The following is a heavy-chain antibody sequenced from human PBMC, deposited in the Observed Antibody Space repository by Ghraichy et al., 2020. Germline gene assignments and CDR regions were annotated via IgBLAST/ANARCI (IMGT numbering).Heavy chain of an antibody. CDR2: INHSGST. CDR3: ARGERGWYGRYYYYGMDV. J-gene: IGHJ6*02. CDR1: GGSFSGYY. D-gene: IGHD6-19*01. V-gene: IGHV4-34*01. Sequence: SETLSLTCAVYGGSFSGYYWSWIRQPPGKGLEWIGEINHSGSTNYNPSLKSRVTISVDTSKNQFSLKLSSVTAADTAVYYCARGERGWYGRYYYYGMDVWGQGTTVTVSS.